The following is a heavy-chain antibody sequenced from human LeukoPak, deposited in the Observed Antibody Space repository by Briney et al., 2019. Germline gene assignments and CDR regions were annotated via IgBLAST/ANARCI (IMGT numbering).Heavy chain of an antibody. D-gene: IGHD2-2*01. V-gene: IGHV4-38-2*02. CDR2: IYHSGST. Sequence: SETLSLTFTVSGYSITTGYYCGWIRQPPGKGLEWIGCIYHSGSTYYNPSLKSRVTISVDTSKNQFSLKVSSVTAADTAVYYCASLGYCSSTSCQIAIDYWGQGTLVTVSS. J-gene: IGHJ4*02. CDR1: GYSITTGYY. CDR3: ASLGYCSSTSCQIAIDY.